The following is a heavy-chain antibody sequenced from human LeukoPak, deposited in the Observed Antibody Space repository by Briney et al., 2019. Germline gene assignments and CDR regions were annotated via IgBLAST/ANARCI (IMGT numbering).Heavy chain of an antibody. CDR2: ISSDGSVT. V-gene: IGHV3-74*03. Sequence: GGPLRLSCAVSGFRFTNYWMHWVRQDPGKGLVWVSYISSDGSVTKYADSVKGRFTLPRDNAVNTLYLQMNSLRVEDTAVYYCARLGLEVGGPNWFDPWGQGTLVTVSS. D-gene: IGHD1-1*01. J-gene: IGHJ5*02. CDR3: ARLGLEVGGPNWFDP. CDR1: GFRFTNYW.